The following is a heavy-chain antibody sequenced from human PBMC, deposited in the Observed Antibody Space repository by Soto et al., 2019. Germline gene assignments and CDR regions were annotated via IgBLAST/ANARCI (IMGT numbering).Heavy chain of an antibody. J-gene: IGHJ2*01. CDR3: LRAEVGRRDCSTVSAFLLNRSSDL. V-gene: IGHV1-18*01. CDR2: ISTYNGNT. D-gene: IGHD2-21*01. Sequence: GLEWMGWISTYNGNTNYAQKFQGRVTITADKSTSTAYMELSSLRSEDTAVYYCLRAEVGRRDCSTVSAFLLNRSSDL.